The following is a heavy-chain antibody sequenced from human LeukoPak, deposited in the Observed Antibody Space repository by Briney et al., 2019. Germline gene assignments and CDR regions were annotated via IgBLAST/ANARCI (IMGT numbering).Heavy chain of an antibody. CDR2: INHSGST. CDR1: GGSFSGYY. V-gene: IGHV4-34*01. J-gene: IGHJ6*03. CDR3: ARSVAAAGTYYYYYMDV. D-gene: IGHD6-13*01. Sequence: SETLSLTCVVYGGSFSGYYWSWIRQPPGKGLEWIGEINHSGSTNYNPSLKSRVTISVDTSRTQFSLKLSSVTAADTAVYYCARSVAAAGTYYYYYMDVWGKGTTVTVSS.